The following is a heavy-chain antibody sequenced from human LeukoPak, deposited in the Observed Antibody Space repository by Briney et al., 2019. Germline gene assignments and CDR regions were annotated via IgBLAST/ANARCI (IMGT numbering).Heavy chain of an antibody. CDR3: ARDNGRGYSYGWDVYYYGMDV. D-gene: IGHD5-18*01. J-gene: IGHJ6*02. CDR1: GGTFSSYG. V-gene: IGHV1-69*04. Sequence: SVKVSCKASGGTFSSYGISWVRQAPGQGLEWMGRIIPILGIANYAQKFQGRVTITADKSTSTAYMELSSLRSEDTAVYYCARDNGRGYSYGWDVYYYGMDVWGQGTTVTVSS. CDR2: IIPILGIA.